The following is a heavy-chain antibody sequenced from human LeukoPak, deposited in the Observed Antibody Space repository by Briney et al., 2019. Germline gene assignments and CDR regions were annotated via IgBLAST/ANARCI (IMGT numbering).Heavy chain of an antibody. CDR1: EFSVGSNY. D-gene: IGHD3-10*01. Sequence: GGSLRLSCAASEFSVGSNYMTWVRQAPGKGLEWVAFIRYDGSNKYYADSVKGRFTISRDNSKNTLYLQMNSLRAEDTAVYYCAGGSGSYLPFDYWGQGTLVTVSS. CDR2: IRYDGSNK. J-gene: IGHJ4*02. V-gene: IGHV3-30*02. CDR3: AGGSGSYLPFDY.